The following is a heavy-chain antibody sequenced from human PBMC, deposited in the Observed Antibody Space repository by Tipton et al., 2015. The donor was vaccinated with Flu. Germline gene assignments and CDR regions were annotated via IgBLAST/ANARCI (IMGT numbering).Heavy chain of an antibody. V-gene: IGHV4-34*01. Sequence: TLSLTCVVYGGSFSGDYCSWIRQPPGKGLEWIGEVNHSGSTNYNPSLKSRVTISVDTSKNQFSLKLDSVTAADTAVYYCARESRNTIFGLLVTSYFDYWGQGNLVTVSS. CDR3: ARESRNTIFGLLVTSYFDY. D-gene: IGHD3-3*01. CDR1: GGSFSGDY. J-gene: IGHJ4*02. CDR2: VNHSGST.